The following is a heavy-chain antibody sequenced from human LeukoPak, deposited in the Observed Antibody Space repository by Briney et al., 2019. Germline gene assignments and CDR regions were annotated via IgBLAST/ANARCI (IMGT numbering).Heavy chain of an antibody. D-gene: IGHD1-26*01. V-gene: IGHV1-69*05. CDR3: ARERSGIVGATTGYFDY. CDR2: IIPIFGTA. CDR1: GGTFSSYA. Sequence: SVKVSCKASGGTFSSYAIGWVRQAPGQGLEWMGGIIPIFGTANYAQKFQGRVTITTDESTSTAYMELSSLRSEDTAVYYCARERSGIVGATTGYFDYWGQGTLVTVSS. J-gene: IGHJ4*02.